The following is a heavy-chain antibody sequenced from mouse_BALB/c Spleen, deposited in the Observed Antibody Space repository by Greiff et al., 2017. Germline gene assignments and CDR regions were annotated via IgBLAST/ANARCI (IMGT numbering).Heavy chain of an antibody. J-gene: IGHJ1*01. D-gene: IGHD1-3*01. CDR1: GYSFTGYN. V-gene: IGHV1-39*01. Sequence: EVKLVESGPELEKPGASVKISCKASGYSFTGYNMNWVKQSNGKSLEWIGNIDPYYGGTSYNQKFKGKATLTVDKSSSTAYMQLKSLTSEDSAVYYCARGGGYLTPTNWYFDVWGAGTTVTVSS. CDR3: ARGGGYLTPTNWYFDV. CDR2: IDPYYGGT.